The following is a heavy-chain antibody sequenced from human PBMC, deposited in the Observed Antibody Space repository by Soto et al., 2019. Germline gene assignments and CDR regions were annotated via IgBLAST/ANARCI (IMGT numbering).Heavy chain of an antibody. V-gene: IGHV1-69*13. J-gene: IGHJ1*01. D-gene: IGHD2-15*01. CDR3: ARGGTKRVAATSGYFQH. Sequence: GASVKVSCKASGGTFSSYAISCVQQAPGQGLEWMGGIIPIFGTANYAQKFQGRVTITADESTSTAYMELSSLRSEDTAVYYCARGGTKRVAATSGYFQHWGQGTLVTVSS. CDR1: GGTFSSYA. CDR2: IIPIFGTA.